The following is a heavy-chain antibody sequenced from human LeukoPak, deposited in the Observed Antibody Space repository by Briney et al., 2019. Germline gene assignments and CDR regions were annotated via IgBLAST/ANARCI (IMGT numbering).Heavy chain of an antibody. CDR1: GFTFSDYW. D-gene: IGHD3-16*01. CDR3: ARGKYYDYVWGSSTWYFDL. V-gene: IGHV3-7*04. J-gene: IGHJ2*01. CDR2: INRDGSER. Sequence: GKSLRLSCAASGFTFSDYWMSWVRQAPGKGLEWVANINRDGSERYYVDSVKGRFTISRDNARNSLYLQMNSLRAEDTAVYYCARGKYYDYVWGSSTWYFDLWGRGTLVTVSS.